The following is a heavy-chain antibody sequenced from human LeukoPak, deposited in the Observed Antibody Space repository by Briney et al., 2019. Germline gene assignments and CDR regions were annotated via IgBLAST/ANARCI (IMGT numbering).Heavy chain of an antibody. CDR2: INHSGST. CDR3: ARRNFGGYARFDY. Sequence: SETLSLTCAVYGVSFSGYYWSWIRQPPGKGLEWIGEINHSGSTNYNPSLKSRVTISVDTSKNQFSLKLSSVTAADTAVYYCARRNFGGYARFDYWGQGTLVTVSS. CDR1: GVSFSGYY. J-gene: IGHJ4*02. D-gene: IGHD5-12*01. V-gene: IGHV4-34*01.